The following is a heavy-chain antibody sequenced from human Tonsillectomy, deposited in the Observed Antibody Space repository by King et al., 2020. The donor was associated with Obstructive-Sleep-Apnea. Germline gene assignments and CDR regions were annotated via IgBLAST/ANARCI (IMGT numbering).Heavy chain of an antibody. Sequence: VQLVESGGGVAQPGRSLRLSCAASGITFNTYVMHWVRQAPGKGLEWVAVISYDENIKYYADSVTVRFTISRDNSKNTLYLQMHRLRAEDTAVYYCLTYSSKNNDDWGQGTLVTVSS. CDR2: ISYDENIK. V-gene: IGHV3-30*03. J-gene: IGHJ4*02. D-gene: IGHD6-13*01. CDR1: GITFNTYV. CDR3: LTYSSKNNDD.